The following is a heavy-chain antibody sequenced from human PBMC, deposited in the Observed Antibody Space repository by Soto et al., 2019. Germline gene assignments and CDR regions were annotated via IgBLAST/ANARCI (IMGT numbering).Heavy chain of an antibody. CDR1: GFTFSSYS. CDR3: AKLLPYYYYGMDV. J-gene: IGHJ6*02. D-gene: IGHD2-15*01. Sequence: KPGGSLRLSCAAPGFTFSSYSMNWVRQAPGKGLEWVSSISSSSSYIYYADSVKGRFTISRDNAKNSLYLQMNSLRAEDTAVYYCAKLLPYYYYGMDVWGQGTTVTVSS. V-gene: IGHV3-21*01. CDR2: ISSSSSYI.